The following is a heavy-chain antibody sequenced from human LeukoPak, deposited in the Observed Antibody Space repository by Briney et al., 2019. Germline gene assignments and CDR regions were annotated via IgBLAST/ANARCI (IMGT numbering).Heavy chain of an antibody. J-gene: IGHJ4*02. D-gene: IGHD3-10*01. V-gene: IGHV4-39*07. CDR3: ARVGADGSGFLFDY. CDR2: INHSGST. Sequence: PSETLSLTCTVSGGSISTGSYYWSWIRQPPGKGLEWIGEINHSGSTNYNPSLKSRVTISVDTSKNQFSLKLSSVTAADTAVYYCARVGADGSGFLFDYWGQGTLVTVSS. CDR1: GGSISTGSYY.